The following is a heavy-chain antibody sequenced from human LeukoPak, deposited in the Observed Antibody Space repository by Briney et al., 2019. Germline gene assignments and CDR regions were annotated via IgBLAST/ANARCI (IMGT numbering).Heavy chain of an antibody. D-gene: IGHD2-2*01. V-gene: IGHV4-34*01. CDR1: GGSFSGYY. CDR2: INHSGST. CDR3: ARYCSSTSCYFDY. J-gene: IGHJ4*02. Sequence: SETLPLTCAVYGGSFSGYYWSWIRQPPGKGLEWIGEINHSGSTNYNPSLKSRVTISVDTSKNQFSLKLSSVTAADTAVYYCARYCSSTSCYFDYWGQGTLVTVSS.